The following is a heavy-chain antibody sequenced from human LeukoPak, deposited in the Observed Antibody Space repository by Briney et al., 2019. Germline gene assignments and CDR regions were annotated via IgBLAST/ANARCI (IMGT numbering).Heavy chain of an antibody. D-gene: IGHD6-19*01. CDR2: INPKSGGT. CDR3: GRDLGISGWYAPPLGYFDS. CDR1: GYTFSAYC. V-gene: IGHV1-2*02. J-gene: IGHJ4*02. Sequence: SVKVSCKASGYTFSAYCMHWVRQAPGQGLELMGWINPKSGGTNYAQQFQDRVTMTRDTSISSTYMELSRLKSDDTAVYYCGRDLGISGWYAPPLGYFDSWGQGTLVTVSS.